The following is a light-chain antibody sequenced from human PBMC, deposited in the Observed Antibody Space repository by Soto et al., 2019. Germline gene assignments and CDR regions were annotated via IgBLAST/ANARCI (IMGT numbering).Light chain of an antibody. Sequence: EIVLTQSPATLSLSPGERATLSCRASQSISSYLAWYQQKPGQAPRLLIYDASNRATGIPARFSGSGSGTDFTVTISSLEPEDFAVYYCQQRGDWPLTFGGGTKVDIK. CDR1: QSISSY. CDR2: DAS. CDR3: QQRGDWPLT. V-gene: IGKV3-11*01. J-gene: IGKJ4*01.